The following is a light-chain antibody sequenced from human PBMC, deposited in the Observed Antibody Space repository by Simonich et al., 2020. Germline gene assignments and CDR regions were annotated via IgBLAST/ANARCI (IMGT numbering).Light chain of an antibody. CDR2: EGS. Sequence: QSALTQPASVSGSPGQSITISCTGTSSDVGGYNYVSWYQQHPGKAPNLMIYEGSKRPSGVSNRFYGSKSGNTASLTISGLQAEDEADYYCCSYAGSSTVVFGGGTKLTVL. CDR1: SSDVGGYNY. CDR3: CSYAGSSTVV. J-gene: IGLJ2*01. V-gene: IGLV2-23*01.